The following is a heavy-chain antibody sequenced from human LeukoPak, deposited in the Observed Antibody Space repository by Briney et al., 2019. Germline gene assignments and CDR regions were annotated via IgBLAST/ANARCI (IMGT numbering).Heavy chain of an antibody. CDR2: ISGSGGST. V-gene: IGHV3-23*01. CDR3: AKGTYCGGDCPNWFDP. Sequence: ESGGSLRLSCAASGFTFSSYAMSWVRQAPGKGLEWVSAISGSGGSTYYADSVKGRFTISRDNSKNTLYLQMNSLRAEDTAVYYCAKGTYCGGDCPNWFDPWGQGTLVTVSS. CDR1: GFTFSSYA. D-gene: IGHD2-21*02. J-gene: IGHJ5*02.